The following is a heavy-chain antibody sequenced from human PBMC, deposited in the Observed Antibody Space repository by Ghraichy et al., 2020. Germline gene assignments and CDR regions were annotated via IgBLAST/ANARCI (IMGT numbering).Heavy chain of an antibody. J-gene: IGHJ4*02. Sequence: LSLTCAASGFMFSSYTMNWVRQAPGKGLEWVSYISTTTTTTFYADSVRGRFTISRDNAKNSLYLQINSLRDEDTAVYYCARGRGYTSAWYYFDSWGQGTLVTVSS. CDR3: ARGRGYTSAWYYFDS. D-gene: IGHD6-19*01. CDR1: GFMFSSYT. V-gene: IGHV3-48*02. CDR2: ISTTTTTT.